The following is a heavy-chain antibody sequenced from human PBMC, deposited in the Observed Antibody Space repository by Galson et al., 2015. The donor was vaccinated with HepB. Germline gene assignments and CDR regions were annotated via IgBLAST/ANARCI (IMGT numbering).Heavy chain of an antibody. CDR1: GGTFSSYA. J-gene: IGHJ4*02. CDR2: ISAYNGNT. D-gene: IGHD5-12*01. V-gene: IGHV1-18*01. CDR3: ARDSATIFDY. Sequence: SVKVSCKASGGTFSSYAISWVRQAPGQGLEWMGWISAYNGNTNYAQKLQGRVTMTTDTSTSTAYMELRSLRSDDTAVYYCARDSATIFDYWGQGTLVTVSS.